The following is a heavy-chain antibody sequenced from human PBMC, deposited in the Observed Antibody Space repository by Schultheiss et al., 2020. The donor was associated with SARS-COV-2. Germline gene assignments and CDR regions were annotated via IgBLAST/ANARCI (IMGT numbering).Heavy chain of an antibody. J-gene: IGHJ6*02. Sequence: SETLSLTCTVSGGSISSGGYYWSWIRQHPGKGLEWIGYIYYSGSTYYNPSLKSRVTISVDKSKNQFSLKLSSVTAADTAVYYCASQGTQYYYYYGMDVWGQGTTVTVSS. D-gene: IGHD1-1*01. CDR3: ASQGTQYYYYYGMDV. V-gene: IGHV4-31*03. CDR1: GGSISSGGYY. CDR2: IYYSGST.